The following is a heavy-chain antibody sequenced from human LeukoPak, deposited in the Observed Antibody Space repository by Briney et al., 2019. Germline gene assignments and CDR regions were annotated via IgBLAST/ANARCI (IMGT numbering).Heavy chain of an antibody. CDR1: GGSFSGYY. J-gene: IGHJ4*02. V-gene: IGHV4-34*01. D-gene: IGHD3-22*01. Sequence: SETLSLTCAVYGGSFSGYYWSWIRQPPGKGLEWIGEINHSGSTNYNPSLKSRVTISVDTSKNQFSLKLSSVTAADTAVYYCARAGVDYYDSSGYYPDWGQGTLATVSS. CDR3: ARAGVDYYDSSGYYPD. CDR2: INHSGST.